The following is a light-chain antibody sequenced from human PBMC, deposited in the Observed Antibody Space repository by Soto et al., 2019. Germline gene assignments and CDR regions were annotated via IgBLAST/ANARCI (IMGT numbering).Light chain of an antibody. Sequence: IVMTHSPYTLSVSPVESANEYCTASQSVSSNLAWYQQKPGQAPRLLIYDASNRATGIPARFSGSGSGTDFTLTISSLEPEDVAVYYCQQRGNRPPWTFGQGTKVDIK. J-gene: IGKJ1*01. CDR2: DAS. V-gene: IGKV3-11*01. CDR1: QSVSSN. CDR3: QQRGNRPPWT.